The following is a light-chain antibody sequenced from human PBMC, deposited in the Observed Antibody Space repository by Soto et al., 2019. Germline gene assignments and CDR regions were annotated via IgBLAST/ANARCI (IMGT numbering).Light chain of an antibody. J-gene: IGKJ1*01. CDR3: QQSYSTPWT. V-gene: IGKV1-39*01. CDR2: STS. CDR1: QSISYY. Sequence: DIQMTQSPSSLSASIGDRVTITCRASQSISYYLNWYQQKQGRAPRLLIYSTSTLQSGVPSKFSGSASGTEFTLTISSLQPEDFATYYCQQSYSTPWTFGQGTKVDI.